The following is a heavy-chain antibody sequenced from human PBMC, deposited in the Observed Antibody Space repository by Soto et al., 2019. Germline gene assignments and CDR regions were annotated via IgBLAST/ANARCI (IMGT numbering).Heavy chain of an antibody. Sequence: EVRLVESGGGSVQPGGSLRLSCVASGITFSGYWMHWVRQVPGKGLVWVARVDSDGSGTSYADSVKGRFTISRDNAKNTLYLQMNSLGVEDTAVYYCATVFEHWGQGIPVTVSS. CDR1: GITFSGYW. V-gene: IGHV3-74*01. J-gene: IGHJ4*02. CDR2: VDSDGSGT. CDR3: ATVFEH.